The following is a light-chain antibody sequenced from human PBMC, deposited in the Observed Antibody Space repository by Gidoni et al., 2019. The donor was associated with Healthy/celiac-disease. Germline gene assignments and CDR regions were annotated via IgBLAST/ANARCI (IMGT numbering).Light chain of an antibody. CDR1: SSDVGSYNL. Sequence: QSALTQPASVSGSPGQSSTISCTGTSSDVGSYNLVSWYQQHPGKAPKLMIYEVSKRPSGVSNRFSGSKSGNTASLTISGLQAEDEADYYCCSYAGSSTFGVFGGGTKLTGL. V-gene: IGLV2-23*02. CDR2: EVS. J-gene: IGLJ2*01. CDR3: CSYAGSSTFGV.